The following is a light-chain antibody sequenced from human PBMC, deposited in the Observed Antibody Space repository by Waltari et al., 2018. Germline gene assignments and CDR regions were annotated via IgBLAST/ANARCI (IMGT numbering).Light chain of an antibody. CDR1: GSNIGNNF. J-gene: IGLJ2*01. CDR2: DSN. Sequence: QSVLTQPPSVSAAAGQTVTLSCSGPGSNIGNNFVSWYQQLPGTAPKLLIFDSNKRPSGIPDRFSGSKSGSSATLGIAGLQTGDEAEYYCGTWDSSLSVVFGGGTKLTVL. CDR3: GTWDSSLSVV. V-gene: IGLV1-51*01.